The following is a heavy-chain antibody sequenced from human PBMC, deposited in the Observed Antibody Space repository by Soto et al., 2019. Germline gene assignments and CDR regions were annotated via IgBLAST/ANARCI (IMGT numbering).Heavy chain of an antibody. J-gene: IGHJ4*02. CDR1: GFTFTSYA. CDR3: ARDRLRLGELSLIGYFDY. Sequence: QVQLVESGGSVVQPGRSLRLSCEASGFTFTSYAMHWVRQAPGKGLEWVAVISYDGINEYYADSVKGRFTISRDNSKNTLFRQMSSLRVADTAVYYCARDRLRLGELSLIGYFDYWGQGTLVTVSS. V-gene: IGHV3-30*15. CDR2: ISYDGINE. D-gene: IGHD3-16*02.